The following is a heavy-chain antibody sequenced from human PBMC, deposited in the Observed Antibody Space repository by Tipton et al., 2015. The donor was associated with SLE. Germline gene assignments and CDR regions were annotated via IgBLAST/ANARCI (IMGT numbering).Heavy chain of an antibody. J-gene: IGHJ6*03. D-gene: IGHD7-27*01. Sequence: TLSLTCTVSTDSITNYYWSWIRQPPGQGVEWIGYIYYTGSTKYNPSLKSRVTISIDTSKNQFSLKMTSMTAADTAVYYCAGRTGDVLYYYYMDVWGKGTTVTVSS. CDR3: AGRTGDVLYYYYMDV. V-gene: IGHV4-59*01. CDR2: IYYTGST. CDR1: TDSITNYY.